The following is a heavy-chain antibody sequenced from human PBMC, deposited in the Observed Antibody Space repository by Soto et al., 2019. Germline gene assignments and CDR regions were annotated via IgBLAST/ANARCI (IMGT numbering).Heavy chain of an antibody. CDR3: ARDIRVSGSYYYYGMDV. J-gene: IGHJ6*02. V-gene: IGHV1-69*01. CDR2: IIPIFGTA. Sequence: QVQLVQSGAEVKKPGSSVKVSCKASGGTFSSYAISWVRQAPGQGLEWMGGIIPIFGTANYAQKFQGRVTITADESTSTDYMELSSLRSEDTAVYYCARDIRVSGSYYYYGMDVWGQGTTVTVSS. D-gene: IGHD2-2*02. CDR1: GGTFSSYA.